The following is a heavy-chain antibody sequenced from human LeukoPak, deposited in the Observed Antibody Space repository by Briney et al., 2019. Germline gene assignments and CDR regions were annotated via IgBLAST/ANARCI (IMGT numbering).Heavy chain of an antibody. CDR1: GFTFSSYA. D-gene: IGHD5-12*01. CDR3: AKDRSGYGDAFDI. V-gene: IGHV3-30*04. Sequence: PGGSPRLSCAASGFTFSSYAMHWVRQAPGKGLEWVAVISYDGSNKYYADSVKGRFTISRDNSKNTLYLQMNSLRTEDTAVYHCAKDRSGYGDAFDIWGQGTMVAVSS. J-gene: IGHJ3*02. CDR2: ISYDGSNK.